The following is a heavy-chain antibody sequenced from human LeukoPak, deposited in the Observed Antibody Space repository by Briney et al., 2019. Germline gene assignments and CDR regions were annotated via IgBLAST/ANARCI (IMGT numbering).Heavy chain of an antibody. J-gene: IGHJ4*02. CDR3: AHSEVATNPFDY. CDR2: IYWDDDK. D-gene: IGHD2-8*01. Sequence: SGPTLVKPTQTLTLTCTFSGFSLSTSGVGVGWIRQPAGKALEWLALIYWDDDKRYSPSLKSRLTITKDTSKNQVVLTMTNMDPVGTATYYCAHSEVATNPFDYWGQGTLVTVSS. V-gene: IGHV2-5*02. CDR1: GFSLSTSGVG.